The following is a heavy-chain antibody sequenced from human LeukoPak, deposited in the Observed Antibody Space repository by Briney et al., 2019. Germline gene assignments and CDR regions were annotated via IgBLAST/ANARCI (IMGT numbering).Heavy chain of an antibody. CDR2: ISSSSSYI. CDR3: ARAPRAVTTMYFDL. V-gene: IGHV3-21*01. J-gene: IGHJ2*01. Sequence: PGGSLRLSCAASGFTFSSYSMNWVRQAPGKGLEWVSSISSSSSYIYYADSVKGRFTISRDNAKNSLYLQMNSLRAEDTAVYYCARAPRAVTTMYFDLWGRGTLVTVSS. CDR1: GFTFSSYS. D-gene: IGHD4-17*01.